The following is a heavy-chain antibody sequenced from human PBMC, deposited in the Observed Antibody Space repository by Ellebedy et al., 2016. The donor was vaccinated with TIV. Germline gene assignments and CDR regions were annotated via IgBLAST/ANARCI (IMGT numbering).Heavy chain of an antibody. D-gene: IGHD2-8*01. CDR1: GFTFSDYY. CDR2: ISSSSSYT. CDR3: ARGYLHCTNGVCYHDY. V-gene: IGHV3-11*06. J-gene: IGHJ4*02. Sequence: GGSLRLXCAASGFTFSDYYMSWIRQAPGKGLEWVSYISSSSSYTNYADSVKGRFTISRDNAKNSLYLQMNSLRAEDTAVYYCARGYLHCTNGVCYHDYWGQGTLVTVSS.